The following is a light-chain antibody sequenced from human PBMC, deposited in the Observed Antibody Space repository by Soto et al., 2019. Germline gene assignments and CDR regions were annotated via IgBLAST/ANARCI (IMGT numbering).Light chain of an antibody. V-gene: IGKV3-15*01. Sequence: EIVMTQSPATLYVSPGERATLSCRASQSLGSSIAWYQQKPGQAPRLLIYGASTRATGIPARFSGSGSGTEFTLTISSLQSEDFAVYYCQQYNNWPDMYTFGQGTKLEIK. CDR1: QSLGSS. CDR3: QQYNNWPDMYT. CDR2: GAS. J-gene: IGKJ2*01.